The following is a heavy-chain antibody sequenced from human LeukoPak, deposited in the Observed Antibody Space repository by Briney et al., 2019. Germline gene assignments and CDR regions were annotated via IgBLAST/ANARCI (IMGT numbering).Heavy chain of an antibody. J-gene: IGHJ4*02. CDR1: GFTFSTYG. CDR2: ISSDGSNK. D-gene: IGHD6-13*01. Sequence: GGSLRLSCAASGFTFSTYGIHWVRQAPGKGLEWVAVISSDGSNKYYADSVKGRFTISRDNSKNTVYLQMNSLRGEDTAVYYCAKSGIAAAGQRGYFDYWGQGTLVTVSS. V-gene: IGHV3-30*18. CDR3: AKSGIAAAGQRGYFDY.